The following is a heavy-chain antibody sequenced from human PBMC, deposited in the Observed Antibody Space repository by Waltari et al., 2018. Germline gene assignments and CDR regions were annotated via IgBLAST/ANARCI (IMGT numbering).Heavy chain of an antibody. CDR1: GGSISSYY. CDR2: IYYSSST. Sequence: QVQLQESGPGLVKPSETLSLTCTVSGGSISSYYWRWIRQPPGKGLEWIGYIYYSSSTNSNPSANCRATRSVDTSKNQFSLKLSSVTAADTAVYYCARAYSSGWIYFDYWGQGTLVTVSS. CDR3: ARAYSSGWIYFDY. V-gene: IGHV4-59*01. J-gene: IGHJ4*02. D-gene: IGHD6-19*01.